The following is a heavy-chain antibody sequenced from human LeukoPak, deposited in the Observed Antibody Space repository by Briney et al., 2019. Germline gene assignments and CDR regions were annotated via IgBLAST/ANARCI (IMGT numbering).Heavy chain of an antibody. CDR1: GFTFSSYG. V-gene: IGHV3-30*18. Sequence: SGGSLRLSCAASGFTFSSYGMHWVRQAPGKGLEWVAVISYDGSYKHYADSVKGRFTISRDNSKNTLYLEMNSLRAEGTAVYYCAKDGVDTAMVGYFDYWGQGTLVTVSS. J-gene: IGHJ4*02. CDR3: AKDGVDTAMVGYFDY. CDR2: ISYDGSYK. D-gene: IGHD5-18*01.